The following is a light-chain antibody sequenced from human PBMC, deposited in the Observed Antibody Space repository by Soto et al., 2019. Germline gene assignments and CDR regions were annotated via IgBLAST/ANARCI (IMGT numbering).Light chain of an antibody. J-gene: IGKJ1*01. CDR2: GAS. CDR3: QQYSRAPLT. V-gene: IGKV3-20*01. CDR1: QSIDNNY. Sequence: EIVLTHSPCTLSLSPGERATLSCRASQSIDNNYLAWYQQKPGQAPRLVIYGASTRATDIPDRFSASGSGTDFTLTISRLEPEDFAVYYCQQYSRAPLTFGQGTKVDIK.